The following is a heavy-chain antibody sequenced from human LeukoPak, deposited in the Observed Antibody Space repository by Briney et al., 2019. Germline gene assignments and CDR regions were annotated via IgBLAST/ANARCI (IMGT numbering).Heavy chain of an antibody. CDR3: AKLLELQTGTFDI. CDR1: GFAFNNYA. J-gene: IGHJ3*02. CDR2: ISASGGTT. D-gene: IGHD3-3*01. Sequence: PGGSLRLSCVGSGFAFNNYAMTWVRQAPGKGLEWVSGISASGGTTYYADSVKGRFTISRDNSKNTLYFQMNSLRAEDTAVYFCAKLLELQTGTFDIWGQGTMVTVSS. V-gene: IGHV3-23*01.